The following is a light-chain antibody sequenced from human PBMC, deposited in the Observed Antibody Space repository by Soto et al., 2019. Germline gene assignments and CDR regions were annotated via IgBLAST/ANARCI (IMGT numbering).Light chain of an antibody. CDR2: YDN. Sequence: QSVLTQPPSASGTPGQRVTISCSGSNSNIGSNTVNWYQQLPGTAPKLLIYYDNLRPSGVPDRLSGSKSGTSASLAISGLQSDYDADYFCAAWDDSRNGRVFGTGTKVTVL. CDR3: AAWDDSRNGRV. CDR1: NSNIGSNT. J-gene: IGLJ1*01. V-gene: IGLV1-44*01.